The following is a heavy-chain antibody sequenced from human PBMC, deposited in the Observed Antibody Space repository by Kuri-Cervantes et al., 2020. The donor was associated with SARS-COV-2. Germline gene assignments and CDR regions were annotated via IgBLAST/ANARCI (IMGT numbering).Heavy chain of an antibody. J-gene: IGHJ3*02. CDR2: IDHSGST. V-gene: IGHV4-34*01. D-gene: IGHD6-6*01. CDR3: AVSSSGAFDI. CDR1: GGSFSGYY. Sequence: SETLSLTCAVYGGSFSGYYWSWIRQPPGKGLEWIGEIDHSGSTNYNPSLKSRVTISVDTSKNQFSLKLSSVTAADTAVYYCAVSSSGAFDIWGQGTMVTVSS.